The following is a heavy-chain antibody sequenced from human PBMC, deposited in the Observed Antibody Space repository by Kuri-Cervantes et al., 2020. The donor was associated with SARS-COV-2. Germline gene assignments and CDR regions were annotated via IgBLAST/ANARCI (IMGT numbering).Heavy chain of an antibody. CDR3: ARQMMSSITIFGVVITRNWFDP. D-gene: IGHD3-3*01. CDR1: GGSISSSSYY. J-gene: IGHJ5*02. Sequence: SETLSLTCTVSGGSISSSSYYWGWIRQPPGKGLEWIGSIYYSGSTYYNPSLKSRVTISVDTSKNQFSLKLSSVTAADTAVYYCARQMMSSITIFGVVITRNWFDPWGQGTLVTVPS. V-gene: IGHV4-39*01. CDR2: IYYSGST.